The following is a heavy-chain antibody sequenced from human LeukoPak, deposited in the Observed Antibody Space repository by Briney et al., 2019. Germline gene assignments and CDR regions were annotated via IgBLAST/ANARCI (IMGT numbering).Heavy chain of an antibody. CDR3: ARTSGSFVGYLDY. CDR2: IYSDGRT. D-gene: IGHD1-26*01. Sequence: PGGSLRLSCAASGFTVSTNYMSWVRQTPGEGLEWLSVIYSDGRTYYADSVKGRFTISRDNSKNMLYLQMNSLRAEDTAVYYCARTSGSFVGYLDYWGQGTLVTVSS. J-gene: IGHJ4*02. CDR1: GFTVSTNY. V-gene: IGHV3-66*02.